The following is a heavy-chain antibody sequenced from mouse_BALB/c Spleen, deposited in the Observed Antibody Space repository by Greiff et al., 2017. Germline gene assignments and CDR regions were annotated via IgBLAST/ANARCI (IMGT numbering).Heavy chain of an antibody. CDR3: ARSNWGYFDY. Sequence: EVKVVESGGGLVQPGGSLKLSCAASGFDFSRYWMSWVRQAPGKGLEWIGEINPDSSTINYTPSLKDKFIISRDNAKNTLYLQMSKVRSEDTALYYCARSNWGYFDYWGQGTTLTVSS. J-gene: IGHJ2*01. CDR1: GFDFSRYW. CDR2: INPDSSTI. V-gene: IGHV4-1*02. D-gene: IGHD4-1*01.